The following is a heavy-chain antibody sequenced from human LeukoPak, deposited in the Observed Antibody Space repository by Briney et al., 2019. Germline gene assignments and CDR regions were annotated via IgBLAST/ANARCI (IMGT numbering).Heavy chain of an antibody. CDR2: ISSAGTT. CDR1: GFIVSSSY. Sequence: GGSLRLSCGASGFIVSSSYMSWVRQARGKGVEWVSIISSAGTTYYADSVKGRFTISRDNSKNTVYLQVNSLRDEDTAVYYCARDLEAANTYYFDYWGQGTMVTVSS. V-gene: IGHV3-66*01. D-gene: IGHD6-13*01. CDR3: ARDLEAANTYYFDY. J-gene: IGHJ4*02.